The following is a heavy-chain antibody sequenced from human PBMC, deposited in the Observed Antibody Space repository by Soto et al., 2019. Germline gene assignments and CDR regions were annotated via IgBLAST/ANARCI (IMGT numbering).Heavy chain of an antibody. V-gene: IGHV3-73*02. D-gene: IGHD3-16*01. Sequence: EVQLVESGGGLVQPGGSLKLSCAASGFTFSDSTMHWVRQTSGRGLEWVGRIRSKVNNLETAYAASVQGRFTISRDDSKNTANLQSNSLKNEETAVYYCNSLITPLDSWGRGTLVTVSS. J-gene: IGHJ4*02. CDR2: IRSKVNNLET. CDR1: GFTFSDST. CDR3: NSLITPLDS.